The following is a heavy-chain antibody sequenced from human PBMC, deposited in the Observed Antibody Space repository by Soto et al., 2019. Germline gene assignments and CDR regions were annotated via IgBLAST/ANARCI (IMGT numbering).Heavy chain of an antibody. CDR3: ASSRQQLVQQGLVDI. CDR2: ISWNSGSI. CDR1: GFTFDDYA. D-gene: IGHD6-6*01. V-gene: IGHV3-9*01. J-gene: IGHJ3*02. Sequence: GGSLRLSCAASGFTFDDYAMHWVRQAPGKGLEWVSGISWNSGSIGYADSVKGRFTISRDNAKNSLYLQMNSLRAEDTALYYCASSRQQLVQQGLVDIWGQGTMVTVSS.